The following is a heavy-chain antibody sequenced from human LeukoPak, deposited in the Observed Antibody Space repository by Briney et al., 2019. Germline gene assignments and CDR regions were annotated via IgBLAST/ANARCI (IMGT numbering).Heavy chain of an antibody. CDR1: GGSISSYY. Sequence: SETLSLTCTVSGGSISSYYWSWIRQPPGKGLEWIGYIYYIGTTAYNPSLKSRVTISVDTSKNQFSLKLSSVTAADTAVYYCARVLITMVRGVIMDVWGQGTTVTVSS. V-gene: IGHV4-59*12. CDR3: ARVLITMVRGVIMDV. D-gene: IGHD3-10*01. CDR2: IYYIGTT. J-gene: IGHJ6*02.